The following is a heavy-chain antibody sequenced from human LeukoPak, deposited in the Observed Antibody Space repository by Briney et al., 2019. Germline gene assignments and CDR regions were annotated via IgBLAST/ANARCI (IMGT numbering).Heavy chain of an antibody. CDR3: ARDIGPKTGYCRGGSCYPAEGYFGY. V-gene: IGHV4-59*01. CDR2: IYYGGST. J-gene: IGHJ4*02. CDR1: GGSISSYY. Sequence: PSETLSLTCTVSGGSISSYYWSWIRQPPGKGLEWIGYIYYGGSTVYNPSLKSRVTLSVDTSNNQFSLRLSSVTAADTAVYYCARDIGPKTGYCRGGSCYPAEGYFGYWGEGTLVTVSS. D-gene: IGHD2-15*01.